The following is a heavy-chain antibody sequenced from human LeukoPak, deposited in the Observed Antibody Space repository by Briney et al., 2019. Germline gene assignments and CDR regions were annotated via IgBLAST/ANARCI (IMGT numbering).Heavy chain of an antibody. J-gene: IGHJ4*02. V-gene: IGHV3-30-3*01. D-gene: IGHD6-19*01. CDR1: GFTFSNYA. CDR3: ARVGAVAGYDY. CDR2: ISYDGSNE. Sequence: PGGSLRLSCAASGFTFSNYAIHWVRQAPGKGLEWVAVISYDGSNEYYADSVKGRFTISRDNSKNTLYLQMNSLRAEDTAVYYCARVGAVAGYDYWGQGTLVTVSS.